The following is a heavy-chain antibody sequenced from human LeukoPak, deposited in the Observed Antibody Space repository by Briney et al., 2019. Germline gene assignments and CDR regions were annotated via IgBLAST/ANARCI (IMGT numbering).Heavy chain of an antibody. CDR2: ISSSSSYI. CDR1: GFTFSSYC. CDR3: ARDKLSGRYCSGGSCYSGVY. D-gene: IGHD2-15*01. J-gene: IGHJ4*02. V-gene: IGHV3-21*01. Sequence: GGSLRLSCAASGFTFSSYCMNWVRQPPGKGLEWVSSISSSSSYIYYADSVKGRFTIARDNAKNSLYLQMNSLRAEDTAVYYCARDKLSGRYCSGGSCYSGVYWGQGTLVTVSS.